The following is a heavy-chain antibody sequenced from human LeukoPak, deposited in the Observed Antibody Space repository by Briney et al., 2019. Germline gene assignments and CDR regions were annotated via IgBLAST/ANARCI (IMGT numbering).Heavy chain of an antibody. CDR1: GFTVSGNY. D-gene: IGHD3/OR15-3a*01. J-gene: IGHJ4*02. V-gene: IGHV3-53*01. CDR2: IFSGAST. Sequence: GGSLRLSCAASGFTVSGNYMNWVRQAPGKGLEWVSVIFSGASTYYADSVKDRFTISRDNSKNTLYLQMNSLRAEDTAVYYCTRDHGTFCGLHYWGQGILVTVSS. CDR3: TRDHGTFCGLHY.